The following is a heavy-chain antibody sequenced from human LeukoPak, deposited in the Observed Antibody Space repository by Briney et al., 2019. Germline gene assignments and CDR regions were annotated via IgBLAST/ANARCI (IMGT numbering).Heavy chain of an antibody. J-gene: IGHJ5*02. CDR1: GGSISSYY. V-gene: IGHV4-59*08. D-gene: IGHD2-15*01. CDR3: ARHGTSNCSGGSCYPWGFDP. Sequence: SETLSLTCTVSGGSISSYYWSWIRQPPGKGLEWIGYIYYSGSTNYNPSLKSRVTISVDTSKNQFSLKLSSVTAADTAVYYCARHGTSNCSGGSCYPWGFDPWGRGTLVTVSS. CDR2: IYYSGST.